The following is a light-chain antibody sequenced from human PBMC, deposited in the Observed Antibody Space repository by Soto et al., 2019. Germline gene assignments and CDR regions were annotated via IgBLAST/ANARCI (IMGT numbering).Light chain of an antibody. J-gene: IGLJ2*01. V-gene: IGLV2-14*01. CDR1: SSDVGGYNY. Sequence: QSALTQPASVSGSPGQSITISCTGTSSDVGGYNYVSWYQQHPGKAPKLMIYDVSNRPSGVSNRFSGSKSGNTASLTISGLQAEGEADYYCSSYTSRSTLAFGGGTKLTVL. CDR3: SSYTSRSTLA. CDR2: DVS.